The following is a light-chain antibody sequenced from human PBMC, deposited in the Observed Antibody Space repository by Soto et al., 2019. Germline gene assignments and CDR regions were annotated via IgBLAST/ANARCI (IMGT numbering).Light chain of an antibody. CDR1: SSNIGLNY. J-gene: IGLJ3*02. CDR3: SVWDNSLSCRV. CDR2: KTG. V-gene: IGLV1-47*01. Sequence: QSVLTQPPSASGTPGQRVNISCSGGSSNIGLNYVYWYQQLPGTAPKLLIYKTGERPSGVPDRFSGSKSGTSASLAISGLRSEDEAEYYCSVWDNSLSCRVFGEGTKLTVL.